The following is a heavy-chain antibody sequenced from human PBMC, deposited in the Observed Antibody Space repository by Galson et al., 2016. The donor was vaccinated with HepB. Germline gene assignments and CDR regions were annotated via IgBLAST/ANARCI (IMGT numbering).Heavy chain of an antibody. J-gene: IGHJ4*02. CDR3: TRLTWRGRDSRGNLFLFDY. CDR1: GFSINTNGVG. Sequence: ALVKPTQTLTLACNFSGFSINTNGVGVGWVRQTPGQALEWLALSYWDNDQRYSPSLRSRLTITKDIRKKQVVLTMTNMDPVDTATYYCTRLTWRGRDSRGNLFLFDYWGQGTRVTVSS. D-gene: IGHD4-23*01. CDR2: SYWDNDQ. V-gene: IGHV2-5*02.